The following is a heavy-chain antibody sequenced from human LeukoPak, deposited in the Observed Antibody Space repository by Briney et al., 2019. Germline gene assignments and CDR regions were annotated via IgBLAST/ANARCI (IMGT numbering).Heavy chain of an antibody. J-gene: IGHJ4*02. Sequence: GGSLRLSCAASGFTFSSYWMSWVRQAPGKGLEWVANIKQDGSEKYYVDSVKGRFTISRDNAKNSLYLQMNSLRAEDTAVYYCARDSSGYYYFRGTPGGYWGQGTLVTVSS. V-gene: IGHV3-7*01. CDR2: IKQDGSEK. CDR3: ARDSSGYYYFRGTPGGY. CDR1: GFTFSSYW. D-gene: IGHD3-22*01.